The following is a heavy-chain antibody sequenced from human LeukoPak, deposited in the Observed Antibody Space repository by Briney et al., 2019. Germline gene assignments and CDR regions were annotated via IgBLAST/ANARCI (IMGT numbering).Heavy chain of an antibody. CDR1: EFTFGDYA. Sequence: GGSLRLSCTASEFTFGDYAMSWFRQAPGKGLEWVGFIRSKAYGGTTEYAASVKGRFTISRDDSKSIAYLHMNSLKTEDTAVYYCTRVRVTSGSYYTADKYYFDYWGQGTLVTVSS. D-gene: IGHD3-10*01. V-gene: IGHV3-49*03. CDR2: IRSKAYGGTT. J-gene: IGHJ4*02. CDR3: TRVRVTSGSYYTADKYYFDY.